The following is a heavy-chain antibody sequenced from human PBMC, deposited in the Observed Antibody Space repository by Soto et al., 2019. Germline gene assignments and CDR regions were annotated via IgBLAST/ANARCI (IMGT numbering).Heavy chain of an antibody. CDR2: TYVTGDT. CDR1: GDSISNYY. Sequence: SETLSLTCSVSGDSISNYYWSWLRQSAGKGLEWIGRTYVTGDTNYNPSLKSRVTMSVDTTKNQLSLRLRPVTAADTAVYSCAREYTETVDGPTPYYFDSWGQGTPVPGSS. CDR3: AREYTETVDGPTPYYFDS. V-gene: IGHV4-4*07. J-gene: IGHJ4*02. D-gene: IGHD6-19*01.